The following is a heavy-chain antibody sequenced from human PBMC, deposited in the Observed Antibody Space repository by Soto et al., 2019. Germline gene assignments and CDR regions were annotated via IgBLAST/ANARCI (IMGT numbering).Heavy chain of an antibody. CDR3: ARSPNYDILTGYYNGPFDY. CDR2: IYYSGST. CDR1: GGSISSYY. V-gene: IGHV4-59*01. J-gene: IGHJ4*02. D-gene: IGHD3-9*01. Sequence: SKTLSLTCTVSGGSISSYYWSWIRQPPGKGLEWIGYIYYSGSTNYNPSLKSRVTISVDTSKNQFSLKLSSVTAADTAVYYCARSPNYDILTGYYNGPFDYWGQGTLVTVSS.